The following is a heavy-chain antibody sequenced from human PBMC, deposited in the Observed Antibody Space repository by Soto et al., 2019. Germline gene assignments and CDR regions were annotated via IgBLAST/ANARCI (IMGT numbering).Heavy chain of an antibody. V-gene: IGHV3-23*01. D-gene: IGHD6-13*01. CDR1: GFTFSSYA. J-gene: IGHJ5*02. CDR3: ANSRLRQWGYSSSWSTTEFDP. Sequence: PGGSLRLSFGASGFTFSSYAMSWVRQAPGKGLEWVSAISGSGGSTYYADSVKGRFTISRDNSKNTLYLQMNSLRAEDTAVYYCANSRLRQWGYSSSWSTTEFDPWGQGTLVTVSS. CDR2: ISGSGGST.